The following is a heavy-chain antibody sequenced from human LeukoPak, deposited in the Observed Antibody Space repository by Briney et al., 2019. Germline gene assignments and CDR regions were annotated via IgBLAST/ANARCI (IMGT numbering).Heavy chain of an antibody. Sequence: GGSLRLSCAASGFTFSSYSMNWVRQAPGKGLEWVSSISSSSSYIYYADSVKGRFTISRGNAKNSLYLQMNSLRAEDTAVYYCARDWVGSSWYGVWGQGTLVTVSS. J-gene: IGHJ4*02. CDR3: ARDWVGSSWYGV. CDR1: GFTFSSYS. D-gene: IGHD6-13*01. V-gene: IGHV3-21*01. CDR2: ISSSSSYI.